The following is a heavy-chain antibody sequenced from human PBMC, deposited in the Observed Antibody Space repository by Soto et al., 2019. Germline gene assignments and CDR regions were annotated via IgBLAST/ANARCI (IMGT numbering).Heavy chain of an antibody. D-gene: IGHD6-13*01. V-gene: IGHV3-30*18. CDR3: AKDRDSWYYFDY. J-gene: IGHJ4*02. Sequence: GGSLRLSCAASGFTFSSYGMHWVRQAPGKGLEWVAVISYDGSNKYYADSVKGRFTISRDNSKNTLYLQMNSLRAEDTAVYYCAKDRDSWYYFDYWGQGTLVTVS. CDR2: ISYDGSNK. CDR1: GFTFSSYG.